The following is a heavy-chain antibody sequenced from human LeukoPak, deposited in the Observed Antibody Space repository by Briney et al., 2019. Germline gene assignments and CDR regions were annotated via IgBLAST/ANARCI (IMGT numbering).Heavy chain of an antibody. CDR1: GYTFTEYY. J-gene: IGHJ5*02. D-gene: IGHD5-12*01. CDR3: ARDLGYGGYATGVNWFDP. CDR2: INPNGGGT. Sequence: VKVSCKASGYTFTEYYMHWVRQAPGQGLEWMGWINPNGGGTNYAQKFQGRVTMTRDTSISTAYMELSRLRSDDTAVYYCARDLGYGGYATGVNWFDPWGQGTLVTVSS. V-gene: IGHV1-2*02.